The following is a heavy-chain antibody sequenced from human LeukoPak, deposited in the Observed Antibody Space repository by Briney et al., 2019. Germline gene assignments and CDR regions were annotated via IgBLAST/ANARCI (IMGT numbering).Heavy chain of an antibody. D-gene: IGHD2/OR15-2a*01. V-gene: IGHV3-69-1*01. CDR3: ARDNIWAFDI. CDR2: IRSDGTI. CDR1: GFTFSSYA. Sequence: PGGSLRLSCAASGFTFSSYAMSWVRQAPGKGLEWVSHIRSDGTITYADSVKGRFTISRDDAKTSVYLQLNSLRDEDTAIYYCARDNIWAFDIWGQGTMVTVSS. J-gene: IGHJ3*02.